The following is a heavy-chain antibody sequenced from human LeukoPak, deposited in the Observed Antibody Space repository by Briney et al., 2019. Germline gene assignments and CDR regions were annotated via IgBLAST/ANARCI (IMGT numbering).Heavy chain of an antibody. CDR2: ISGYNANT. CDR3: ALEVYYSDNSAFDY. CDR1: GYSFTSYG. J-gene: IGHJ4*01. V-gene: IGHV1-18*01. Sequence: ASVKVSCKASGYSFTSYGISWLRQAPGQGPEWMGWISGYNANTRYAQKFQGRVTMTTDTSTTTAYMELSSLRPDDTAVYYCALEVYYSDNSAFDYWGQGTLVTVSS. D-gene: IGHD4-11*01.